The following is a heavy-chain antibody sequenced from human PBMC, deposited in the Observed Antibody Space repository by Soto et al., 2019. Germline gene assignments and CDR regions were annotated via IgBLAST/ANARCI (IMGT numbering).Heavy chain of an antibody. Sequence: QVQLQESGPGLVKPSQTLSLTCTVSGGSISSGDYYWSWIRQPPGKGLEWIGYIYYSGSTYYNPSLKSRVTISVDTSKNQCSLKLSSVTAADTAVYYCARARGDDFWSGYYDYYYYGMDVWGQGTTVTVSS. CDR3: ARARGDDFWSGYYDYYYYGMDV. J-gene: IGHJ6*02. D-gene: IGHD3-3*01. CDR1: GGSISSGDYY. CDR2: IYYSGST. V-gene: IGHV4-30-4*01.